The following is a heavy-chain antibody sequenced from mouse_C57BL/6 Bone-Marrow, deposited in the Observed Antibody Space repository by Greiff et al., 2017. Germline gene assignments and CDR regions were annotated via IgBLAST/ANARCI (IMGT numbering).Heavy chain of an antibody. D-gene: IGHD2-3*01. CDR2: INYDGSST. V-gene: IGHV5-16*01. CDR1: GFTFSDYY. CDR3: ARDRGDDGYYDY. Sequence: EVKLMESEGGLVQPGSSMKLSCTASGFTFSDYYMAWVRQVPEKGLEWVANINYDGSSTYYLDSLKSRFIISRDNAKNILYLQMSSLKSEDTATYYCARDRGDDGYYDYWGQGTTLTVSS. J-gene: IGHJ2*01.